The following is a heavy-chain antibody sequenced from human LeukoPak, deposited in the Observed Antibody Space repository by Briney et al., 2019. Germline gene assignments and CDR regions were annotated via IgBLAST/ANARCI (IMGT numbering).Heavy chain of an antibody. V-gene: IGHV3-9*01. Sequence: PGRSLRLSCAASGFTFDDYAMHWVRQAPGKGLEWVSGISWNSGSIGYADSVKGRFTISRDNAKNSLYLQMNSLRAEDTALYYCAKGSDDILTGFLRGHGYFDYWGQGTLVTVSS. CDR1: GFTFDDYA. D-gene: IGHD3-9*01. CDR2: ISWNSGSI. CDR3: AKGSDDILTGFLRGHGYFDY. J-gene: IGHJ4*02.